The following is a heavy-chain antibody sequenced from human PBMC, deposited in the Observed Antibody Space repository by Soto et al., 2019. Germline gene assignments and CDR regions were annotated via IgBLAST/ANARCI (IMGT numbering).Heavy chain of an antibody. V-gene: IGHV3-15*01. D-gene: IGHD1-26*01. Sequence: EVQLVESGGGLVKPGGSLRLSCAASGFTFSNAWMSWVRQAPGKGLEWVGRIKSKTDGGTTDYAAPVKGRFTISRDDSKNTLYLQMNSLKTEDTAVYYCTTDGGAGLLRLPDYWGQGTLVTVSS. J-gene: IGHJ4*02. CDR1: GFTFSNAW. CDR3: TTDGGAGLLRLPDY. CDR2: IKSKTDGGTT.